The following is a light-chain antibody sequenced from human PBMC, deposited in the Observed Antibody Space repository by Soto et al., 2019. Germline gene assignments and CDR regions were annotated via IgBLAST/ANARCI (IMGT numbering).Light chain of an antibody. CDR1: QDISSW. J-gene: IGKJ2*01. Sequence: DIQMTQSPSSLSASVGDRVTITCRASQDISSWLAWFQQKPGQAPKLLIYAASSLQSGVPSRFSGSGSGTDFTLTIASLQPEDFATYHCQQSDSFPYTFGHGTKLEIK. CDR2: AAS. V-gene: IGKV1D-12*01. CDR3: QQSDSFPYT.